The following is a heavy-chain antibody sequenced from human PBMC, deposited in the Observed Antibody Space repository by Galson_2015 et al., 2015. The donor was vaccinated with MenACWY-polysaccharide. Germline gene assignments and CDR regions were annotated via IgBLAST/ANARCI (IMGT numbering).Heavy chain of an antibody. V-gene: IGHV1-24*01. CDR2: FDPEDGGT. CDR3: ASGLAELARPLEY. J-gene: IGHJ4*02. Sequence: SVKVSCKVSGSTVADLSMHWVRQAAGKGPEWMGAFDPEDGGTLYAPKFQDRVTITVDTSTDTAYMEMSGPKSKDTAIYYCASGLAELARPLEYWGQGSLVTVSS. CDR1: GSTVADLS. D-gene: IGHD1-1*01.